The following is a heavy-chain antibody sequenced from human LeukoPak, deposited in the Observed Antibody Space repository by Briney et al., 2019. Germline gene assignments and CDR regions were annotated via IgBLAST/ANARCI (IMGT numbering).Heavy chain of an antibody. V-gene: IGHV3-66*01. CDR2: IYSGGST. J-gene: IGHJ4*02. D-gene: IGHD4-23*01. Sequence: GGSLRLSCAASGFTVSSNYMSWVRQAPGKGLEWVSVIYSGGSTHYADSVKGRFTISRDNSKNTLYLQMNSLRAEDTAVYYCASLYYGGNNFDYWGQGTLVTVSS. CDR1: GFTVSSNY. CDR3: ASLYYGGNNFDY.